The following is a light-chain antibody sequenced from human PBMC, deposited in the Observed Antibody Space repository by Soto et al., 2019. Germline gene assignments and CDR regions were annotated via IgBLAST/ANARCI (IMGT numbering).Light chain of an antibody. V-gene: IGKV1-39*01. J-gene: IGKJ2*01. CDR1: QSISPY. CDR2: AAS. Sequence: DIQMTQSPSSLSASVGDRVTITCRASQSISPYLNWYQHIPGKAPKLLISAASSLQSGVPSRFSGSGSGTEFTVTISSLQPEDSATYYCQQSDSPPYTFGQGPRWIS. CDR3: QQSDSPPYT.